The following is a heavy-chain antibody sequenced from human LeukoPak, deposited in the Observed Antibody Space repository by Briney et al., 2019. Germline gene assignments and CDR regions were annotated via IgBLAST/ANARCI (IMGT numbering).Heavy chain of an antibody. V-gene: IGHV3-7*01. CDR3: ARDGPRGCSSTSCPNWFDP. CDR1: GFTFSSYW. Sequence: GGSLRLSCAASGFTFSSYWMSWDRQAPGKGLEWVANIKQDGSEKYYVDSVKGRFTISRDNAKNSLYLQMNSPRAEDTAVYYCARDGPRGCSSTSCPNWFDPWGQGTLVTVSS. J-gene: IGHJ5*02. CDR2: IKQDGSEK. D-gene: IGHD2-2*01.